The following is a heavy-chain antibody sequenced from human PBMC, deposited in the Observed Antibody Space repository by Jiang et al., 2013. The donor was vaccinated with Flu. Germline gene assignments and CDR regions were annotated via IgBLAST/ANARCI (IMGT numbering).Heavy chain of an antibody. D-gene: IGHD3-10*01. CDR3: VRSDYYGSGSYEKIFDY. Sequence: GAEVKKPGASVMVSCQASGYTFASYGISWVRQAPGQGLEWVGWISAYNGNTNYAQKVQGRVTMTIETSTNTAYMELRRLRSDDTAMYYCVRSDYYGSGSYEKIFDYWGQGTLVTVSS. V-gene: IGHV1-18*04. CDR2: ISAYNGNT. J-gene: IGHJ4*02. CDR1: GYTFASYG.